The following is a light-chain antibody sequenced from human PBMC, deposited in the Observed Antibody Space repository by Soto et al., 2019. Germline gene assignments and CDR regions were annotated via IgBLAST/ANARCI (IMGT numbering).Light chain of an antibody. Sequence: SLGERATLSCRASQGVGFLAWYQQKPGQSPRLLLYGASNRATGVPDRFTGSGSGTDFTLTISRLEAEDVALYYSQQFSCLPITFGGGANVAI. J-gene: IGKJ3*01. CDR3: QQFSCLPIT. V-gene: IGKV3-20*01. CDR1: QGVGF. CDR2: GAS.